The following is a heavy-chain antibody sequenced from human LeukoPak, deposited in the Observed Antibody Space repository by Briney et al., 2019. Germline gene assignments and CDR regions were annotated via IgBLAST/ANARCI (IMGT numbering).Heavy chain of an antibody. V-gene: IGHV4-39*07. CDR3: ARVVRGVIIRSGAFDI. J-gene: IGHJ3*02. D-gene: IGHD3-10*01. CDR2: IFYSGTT. Sequence: SETLSLTCTVSGGSISSSSYYWGWIRQPPGRGLEWIGNIFYSGTTYYNPSLKSRVTISVDASKNQFSLKLSSVTAADTAVYYCARVVRGVIIRSGAFDIWGQGTMVTVSS. CDR1: GGSISSSSYY.